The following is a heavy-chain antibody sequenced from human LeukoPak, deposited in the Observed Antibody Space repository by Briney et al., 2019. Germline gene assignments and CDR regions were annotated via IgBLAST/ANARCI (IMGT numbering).Heavy chain of an antibody. CDR3: AGDSCSGGSCYFDY. D-gene: IGHD2-15*01. Sequence: GGSLRLSCAASGFTFSSYWIHWVRQAPGKGLVWVSRINSDGSSTSYADSVKGRLTISRDNAKNTLYLQMNSLRAEDTAVYYCAGDSCSGGSCYFDYWGQGTLVTVSP. CDR2: INSDGSST. CDR1: GFTFSSYW. J-gene: IGHJ4*02. V-gene: IGHV3-74*01.